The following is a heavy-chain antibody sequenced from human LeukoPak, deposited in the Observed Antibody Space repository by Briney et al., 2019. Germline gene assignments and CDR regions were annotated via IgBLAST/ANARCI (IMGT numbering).Heavy chain of an antibody. CDR2: ISSSSSYI. J-gene: IGHJ5*02. D-gene: IGHD1-26*01. V-gene: IGHV3-21*01. CDR3: ARDGTGSYTGDNWFDP. CDR1: GFTFSSYS. Sequence: GGSLRLSCAASGFTFSSYSMNWVRQAPGKGLEWVSSISSSSSYIYYADSVKGRFTISRDNAKNSLYLQMNSLRAEDTAVYYCARDGTGSYTGDNWFDPWGQGTLVTVSS.